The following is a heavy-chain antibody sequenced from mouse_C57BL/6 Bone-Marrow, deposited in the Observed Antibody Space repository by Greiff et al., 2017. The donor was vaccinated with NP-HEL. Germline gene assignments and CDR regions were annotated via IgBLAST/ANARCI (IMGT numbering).Heavy chain of an antibody. Sequence: EVQGVESGGDLVKPGGSLKLSCAASGFTFSSYGMSWVRQTPDKRLEWVATISSGGSYTYYPDSVKGRFTISRDNAKNTLYLQMSSLKSEDTAMYYCARHFYYYGSDGYWGQGTTLTVSS. J-gene: IGHJ2*01. D-gene: IGHD1-1*01. CDR1: GFTFSSYG. V-gene: IGHV5-6*01. CDR3: ARHFYYYGSDGY. CDR2: ISSGGSYT.